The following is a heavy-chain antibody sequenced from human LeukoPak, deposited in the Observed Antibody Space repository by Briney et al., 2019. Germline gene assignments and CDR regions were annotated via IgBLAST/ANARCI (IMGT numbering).Heavy chain of an antibody. CDR3: ARTIEPDYGSSGSIDY. J-gene: IGHJ4*02. D-gene: IGHD3-22*01. V-gene: IGHV4-34*01. Sequence: SETLSLTCAVYGGSFSGYYWSWIRQPPGKGLEWIGEINHSGSTNYNPSLKSRVTISVDTSKNQFYLKLSSVTAADTAVYYCARTIEPDYGSSGSIDYWGQGTLVTVSS. CDR1: GGSFSGYY. CDR2: INHSGST.